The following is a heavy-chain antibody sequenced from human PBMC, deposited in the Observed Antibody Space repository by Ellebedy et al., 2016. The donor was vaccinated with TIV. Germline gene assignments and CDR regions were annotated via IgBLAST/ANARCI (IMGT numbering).Heavy chain of an antibody. Sequence: PGGSLRLSCAASGFTFSSYAMSWVRQAPGKGLEWVSAISGSGGSTYYADSVKGRFTISRDNSKNTLYLQMNSLRAEDTAVYYCATLPRVASYYFDYWGQGTLVTVSS. CDR1: GFTFSSYA. D-gene: IGHD2-15*01. CDR3: ATLPRVASYYFDY. J-gene: IGHJ4*02. CDR2: ISGSGGST. V-gene: IGHV3-23*01.